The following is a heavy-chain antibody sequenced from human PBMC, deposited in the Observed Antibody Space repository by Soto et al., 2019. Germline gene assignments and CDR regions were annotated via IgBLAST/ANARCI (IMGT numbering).Heavy chain of an antibody. CDR1: GFTFSSYD. Sequence: EVQLLESGGGLVQPGGSLRLSCAASGFTFSSYDMSWVRQAPGEGLEWVSAISGSGGSTYYADSVKGRFTISRDNSKNTLYLQMNSLRAEDTAVYYCAKDQCDGRFGEYGMDVWGQGTTVTVS. V-gene: IGHV3-23*01. CDR3: AKDQCDGRFGEYGMDV. CDR2: ISGSGGST. D-gene: IGHD3-10*01. J-gene: IGHJ6*02.